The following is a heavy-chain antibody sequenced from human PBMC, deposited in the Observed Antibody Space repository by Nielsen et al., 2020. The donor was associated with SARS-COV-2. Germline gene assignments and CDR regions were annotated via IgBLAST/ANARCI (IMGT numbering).Heavy chain of an antibody. CDR1: GYTFTGYY. CDR3: ERVLHRYSSSSFGY. D-gene: IGHD6-6*01. J-gene: IGHJ4*02. CDR2: INPNSGGT. V-gene: IGHV1-2*04. Sequence: ASVKVSCKASGYTFTGYYMHWVRQAPGQGLEWMGWINPNSGGTNYAQKFQGWVTMTRDTSISTAYMELSRLRSDDTAVYYCERVLHRYSSSSFGYWGQGTLVTVSS.